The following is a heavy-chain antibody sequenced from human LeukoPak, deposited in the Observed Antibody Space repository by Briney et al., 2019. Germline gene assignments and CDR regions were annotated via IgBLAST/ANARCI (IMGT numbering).Heavy chain of an antibody. CDR1: GFTFSSYA. CDR3: ARSSGTDAFDI. D-gene: IGHD3-22*01. V-gene: IGHV3-23*01. CDR2: ISGSGGST. J-gene: IGHJ3*02. Sequence: GRSLRLSCAASGFTFSSYAMSWVRQAPGRGLEWVSAISGSGGSTYYADSVKGRFTISRENAKNSLYLQMNSLRAGDTAVYYCARSSGTDAFDIWGQGTMVTVSS.